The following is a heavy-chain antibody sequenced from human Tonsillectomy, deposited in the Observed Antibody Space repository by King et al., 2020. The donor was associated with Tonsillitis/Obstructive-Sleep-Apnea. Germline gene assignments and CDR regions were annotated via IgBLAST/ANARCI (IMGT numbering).Heavy chain of an antibody. V-gene: IGHV4-34*01. CDR1: GGSFSGYY. D-gene: IGHD3-10*01. Sequence: VQLHQWGAGLLKPSETLSLTCAVYGGSFSGYYWSWIRQPPGKGLEWIGEINHSGSTNYNPSLKSRVTISVDTSKNQFSLKLSSVTAADTAVYYCARALGAADYWGQGTLVTVSS. J-gene: IGHJ4*02. CDR3: ARALGAADY. CDR2: INHSGST.